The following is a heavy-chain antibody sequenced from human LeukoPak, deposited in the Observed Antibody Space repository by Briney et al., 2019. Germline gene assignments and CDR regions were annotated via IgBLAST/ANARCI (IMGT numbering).Heavy chain of an antibody. CDR2: ISESGST. CDR1: GEPFSGYY. Sequence: PSETLSLTCGVSGEPFSGYYWSWIRQPPGKGLEWIGDISESGSTNYNPSLESRVTISVDPSKNQFSLKLTSMTAADTAVYFCVRGRTDYYYYMDVWGKGTTVTVSS. CDR3: VRGRTDYYYYMDV. V-gene: IGHV4-34*01. J-gene: IGHJ6*03.